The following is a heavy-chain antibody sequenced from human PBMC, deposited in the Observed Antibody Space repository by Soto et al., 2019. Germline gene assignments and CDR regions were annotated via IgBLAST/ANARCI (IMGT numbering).Heavy chain of an antibody. CDR1: GGSFRGYY. D-gene: IGHD1-20*01. CDR2: INHSGST. Sequence: LSLTCAVYGGSFRGYYWSWIRQPPGKGLEWIGEINHSGSTNHNPSLKSRATISVDTSKNQFSLKLSSVTAADTALYYCASLRTGITGPPDQPLYYGMDVWGQGTTVTVSS. CDR3: ASLRTGITGPPDQPLYYGMDV. V-gene: IGHV4-34*04. J-gene: IGHJ6*02.